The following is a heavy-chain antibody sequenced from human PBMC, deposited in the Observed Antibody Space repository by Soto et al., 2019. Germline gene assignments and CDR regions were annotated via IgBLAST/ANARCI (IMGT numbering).Heavy chain of an antibody. CDR2: IWYDGSNK. CDR1: GFTFSSYG. V-gene: IGHV3-33*01. D-gene: IGHD1-20*01. Sequence: QVQLVESGGVVVQPGRSLRLSCAASGFTFSSYGMRWVRQAPGKGLEWVAVIWYDGSNKYYADSVKGLFTISRDNSKNTLYLQMTSLGAEDTAVYYCARGHNWNLGWFDPWGQGTLVTVSS. J-gene: IGHJ5*02. CDR3: ARGHNWNLGWFDP.